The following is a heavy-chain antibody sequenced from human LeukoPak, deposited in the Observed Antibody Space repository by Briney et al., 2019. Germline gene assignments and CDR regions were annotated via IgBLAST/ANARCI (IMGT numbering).Heavy chain of an antibody. CDR1: GGSISSNY. CDR3: ASESQNRDYYWYFDL. CDR2: IYYSGST. Sequence: SETLSLTCTVSGGSISSNYWSWIRQPPGKGLQWIGYIYYSGSTNYNPSLKSRVTISVDTSKNQFSLKLSSVTAADTAVYYCASESQNRDYYWYFDLWGHGTLVTVSS. D-gene: IGHD4-17*01. J-gene: IGHJ2*01. V-gene: IGHV4-59*08.